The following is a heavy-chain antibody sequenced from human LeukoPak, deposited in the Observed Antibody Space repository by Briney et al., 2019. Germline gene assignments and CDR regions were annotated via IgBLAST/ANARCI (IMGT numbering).Heavy chain of an antibody. Sequence: SETLSLTCTVSVGSISSYYWSWIRQPPGKGLEWIGYIYYSGSTKYNPSLKSRVTISVDTSKNQFSLKLYSVTAADTAVYYCARDSLITAAGLVGMDVWGQGTTVTVSS. CDR2: IYYSGST. J-gene: IGHJ6*02. CDR3: ARDSLITAAGLVGMDV. V-gene: IGHV4-59*01. CDR1: VGSISSYY. D-gene: IGHD6-13*01.